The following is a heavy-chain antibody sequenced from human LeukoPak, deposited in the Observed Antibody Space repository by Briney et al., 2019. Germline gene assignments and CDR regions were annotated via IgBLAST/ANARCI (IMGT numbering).Heavy chain of an antibody. CDR1: GGSISSSSYY. D-gene: IGHD1-26*01. Sequence: SETLSLTCTVSGGSISSSSYYWGWIRQPPGKGLEWIGSIYYSGSTYYNASLQSRVTISIDTSKNQFSLRLNSATAADTAMYYCAKSGGYGLIDYWGQGTRVTVSS. CDR3: AKSGGYGLIDY. CDR2: IYYSGST. V-gene: IGHV4-39*01. J-gene: IGHJ4*02.